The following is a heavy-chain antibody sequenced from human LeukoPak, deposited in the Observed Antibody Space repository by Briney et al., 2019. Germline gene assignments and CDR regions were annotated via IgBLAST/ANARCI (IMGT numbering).Heavy chain of an antibody. CDR2: IYYSGST. CDR1: GGSISSYY. J-gene: IGHJ4*02. CDR3: ARGRLDFDY. Sequence: SETLSLTCTVSGGSISSYYWSWLRQPPGKGLEWIGYIYYSGSTNYNPSLKSQVTISVDTSKNQFSLKLSSVTAADTAVYYCARGRLDFDYWGQGTLVTVSS. V-gene: IGHV4-59*01.